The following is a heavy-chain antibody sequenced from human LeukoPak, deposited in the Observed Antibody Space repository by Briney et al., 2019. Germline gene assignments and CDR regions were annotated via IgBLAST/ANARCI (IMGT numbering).Heavy chain of an antibody. D-gene: IGHD2-15*01. CDR2: IYTSGST. J-gene: IGHJ4*02. CDR3: ARDYCSGGSCKIDY. V-gene: IGHV4-4*07. Sequence: SETLSLTCTVSGGSISSYYWSWIRQPAGKGLEWIGRIYTSGSTNYNPSLKSRVTMSVDASKNQFSLKLSSVTAADTAVYYCARDYCSGGSCKIDYWGQGTLVTVSS. CDR1: GGSISSYY.